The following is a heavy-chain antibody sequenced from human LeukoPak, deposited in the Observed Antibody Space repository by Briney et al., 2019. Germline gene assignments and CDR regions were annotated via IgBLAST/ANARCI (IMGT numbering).Heavy chain of an antibody. CDR2: IFYSGST. D-gene: IGHD6-19*01. CDR3: ASTPSGSSAWYYFDK. Sequence: PSETLSLTCTVPGGSISSYYWSWIRQPPGKGLEWIGYIFYSGSTNYNPSLKSRVTISLDTSKNQFSLKLSSVTAADTAVYYCASTPSGSSAWYYFDKWGQGTLVTVSS. V-gene: IGHV4-59*08. J-gene: IGHJ4*02. CDR1: GGSISSYY.